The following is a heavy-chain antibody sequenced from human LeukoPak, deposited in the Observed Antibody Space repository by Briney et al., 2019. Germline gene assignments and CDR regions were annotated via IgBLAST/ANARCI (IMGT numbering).Heavy chain of an antibody. J-gene: IGHJ6*02. V-gene: IGHV3-43*02. CDR2: INSDGGKT. Sequence: GGSLRLSCAASGFAFHAFDMYWVRQAPGKGLEWVSRINSDGGKTYYADSVRGRFTISRDNSKNSLYLQMNSLRTDDAALYYCATWAFYRGLDVWGQETTVTVSS. CDR1: GFAFHAFD. D-gene: IGHD1-26*01. CDR3: ATWAFYRGLDV.